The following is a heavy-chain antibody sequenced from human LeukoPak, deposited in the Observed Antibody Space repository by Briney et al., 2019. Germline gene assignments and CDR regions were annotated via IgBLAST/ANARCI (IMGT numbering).Heavy chain of an antibody. D-gene: IGHD3-3*01. CDR3: AKDAVSGAADP. Sequence: GGSLRLSCAASGFTFSNSWMHWLRQPPGKGLVHVSRINRDGSFTDYADFVKGRFTISRDNAKNTLYLHMNSLSADDTAVYYCAKDAVSGAADPWGQGILVAVSS. CDR2: INRDGSFT. V-gene: IGHV3-74*01. J-gene: IGHJ5*02. CDR1: GFTFSNSW.